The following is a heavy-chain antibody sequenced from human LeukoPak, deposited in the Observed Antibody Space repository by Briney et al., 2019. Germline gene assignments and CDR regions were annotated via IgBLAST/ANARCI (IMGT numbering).Heavy chain of an antibody. CDR3: ARDWVAVADYYYYYMDV. J-gene: IGHJ6*03. D-gene: IGHD6-19*01. Sequence: GGSLRLSCAASGFTFSSYAMHWVRQAPGKGLEWVAVISYDGSNKYYADSVKGRFTISRDNSKNTLYLQMNSLRAEDTAVYYCARDWVAVADYYYYYMDVWGKGTTATVSS. V-gene: IGHV3-30-3*01. CDR1: GFTFSSYA. CDR2: ISYDGSNK.